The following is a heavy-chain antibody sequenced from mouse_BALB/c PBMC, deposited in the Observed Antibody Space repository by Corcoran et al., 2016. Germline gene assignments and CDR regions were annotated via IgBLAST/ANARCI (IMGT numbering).Heavy chain of an antibody. Sequence: EVQLQQSGAELVKPGASVKLSCTASGFNIKDTYMHWVKQRPEQGLEWIGRIDPANGNTKYDPKFQGKATITSDTSANTAYLQPSSLTSADTAVYYCARWEFITSVVAPMDYWGQGTSVTVSS. CDR3: ARWEFITSVVAPMDY. D-gene: IGHD1-1*01. V-gene: IGHV14-3*02. CDR2: IDPANGNT. J-gene: IGHJ4*01. CDR1: GFNIKDTY.